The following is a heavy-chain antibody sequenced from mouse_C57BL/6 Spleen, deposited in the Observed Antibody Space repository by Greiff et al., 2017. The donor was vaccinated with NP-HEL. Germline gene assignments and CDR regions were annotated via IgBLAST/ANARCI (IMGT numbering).Heavy chain of an antibody. CDR2: IYPGDGDT. CDR3: ARWGIYDGYYGGAMDY. Sequence: QVHVKQSGAELVKPGASVKISCKASGYAFSSYWMNWVKQRPGKGLEWIGQIYPGDGDTNYNGKFKGKATLTADKSSSTAYMQLSSLTSEDSAVYFCARWGIYDGYYGGAMDYWGQGTSVTVSS. D-gene: IGHD2-3*01. V-gene: IGHV1-80*01. J-gene: IGHJ4*01. CDR1: GYAFSSYW.